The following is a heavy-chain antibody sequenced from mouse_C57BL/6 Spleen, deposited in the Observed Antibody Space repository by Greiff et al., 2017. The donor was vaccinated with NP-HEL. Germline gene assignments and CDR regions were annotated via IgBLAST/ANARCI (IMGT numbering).Heavy chain of an antibody. CDR1: GYTFTSYW. J-gene: IGHJ2*01. CDR2: INPSNGGT. CDR3: ARLGPGLLYPHFDY. V-gene: IGHV1-53*01. D-gene: IGHD2-10*01. Sequence: QVQLQQPGTELVKPGASVKLSCKASGYTFTSYWIHWVKQRPGQGLEWIGNINPSNGGTNYNEKFKSKATLTVDKSSSTAYMQLSSLTSEDSAVYYCARLGPGLLYPHFDYWGQGTTLTVSS.